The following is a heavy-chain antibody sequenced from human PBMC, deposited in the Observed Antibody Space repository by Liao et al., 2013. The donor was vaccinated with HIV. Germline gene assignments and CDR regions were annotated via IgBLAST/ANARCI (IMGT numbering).Heavy chain of an antibody. Sequence: QVQLQESGPGLVKPSQTLFLNCTVSGGSISSGDHYWSWIRQSPGKGLEWVGFVFYSGSPYYNPSLKSRVTLSTDASKNQFSLKLRSVTAADTAVYYCARGLTVTSEGVYDSWGQGTLVTVSS. J-gene: IGHJ4*02. V-gene: IGHV4-30-4*08. CDR2: VFYSGSP. CDR3: ARGLTVTSEGVYDS. D-gene: IGHD4-17*01. CDR1: GGSISSGDHY.